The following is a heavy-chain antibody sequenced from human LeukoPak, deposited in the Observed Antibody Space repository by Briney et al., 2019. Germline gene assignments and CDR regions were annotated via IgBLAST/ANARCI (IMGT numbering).Heavy chain of an antibody. J-gene: IGHJ4*02. V-gene: IGHV3-53*01. Sequence: PGGSLRLSCEASGFTVSSNYMSWVRQAPGKGLEWVSVIYSGGSTYYADSVKGRFTISRDNSKNTLYLQMNSLRAEDTAVYYCANSGGRATLRYWGQGTLVTVSS. CDR3: ANSGGRATLRY. CDR2: IYSGGST. D-gene: IGHD1-26*01. CDR1: GFTVSSNY.